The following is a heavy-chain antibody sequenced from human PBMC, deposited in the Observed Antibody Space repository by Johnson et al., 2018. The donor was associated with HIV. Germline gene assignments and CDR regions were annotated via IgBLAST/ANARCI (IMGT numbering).Heavy chain of an antibody. D-gene: IGHD6-13*01. CDR2: ITSSGSTI. J-gene: IGHJ3*02. CDR3: AYWESDGAAAGIDAFDI. Sequence: QVLLVESGGGLVQPGGSLRLSCAASGFTFSNYYMSWIRQAPGKGLEWVSYITSSGSTIYYADSVKGRFTISRDNAKNSLYLQLNSLRAEDTAVYYCAYWESDGAAAGIDAFDIWGQGTMVTVSS. CDR1: GFTFSNYY. V-gene: IGHV3-11*01.